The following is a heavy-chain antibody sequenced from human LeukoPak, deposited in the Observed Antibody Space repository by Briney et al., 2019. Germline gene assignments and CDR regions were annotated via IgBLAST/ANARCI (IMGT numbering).Heavy chain of an antibody. D-gene: IGHD3-22*01. CDR2: IYYSGST. Sequence: SETLSLTCTVSGGSISSYYWSWIRQPPGKGLEWIGYIYYSGSTNYNPSLKSRVTISVDMSKNQFSLKLSSVTAADTAVYYCARHVGYYDSSGYYINWFDPWGQGTLVTVSS. J-gene: IGHJ5*02. CDR1: GGSISSYY. V-gene: IGHV4-59*08. CDR3: ARHVGYYDSSGYYINWFDP.